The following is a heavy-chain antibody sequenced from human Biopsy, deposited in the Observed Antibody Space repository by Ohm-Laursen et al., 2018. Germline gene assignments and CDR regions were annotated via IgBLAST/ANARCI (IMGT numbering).Heavy chain of an antibody. V-gene: IGHV4-4*07. CDR1: GGSLSSYY. J-gene: IGHJ6*02. CDR3: ARDVKRYCSGTSCYSGYFGMDV. D-gene: IGHD2-2*01. Sequence: SETLSLTCTVSGGSLSSYYWSWIRQPAGKGLEWIGRIYSSGSTNYNPSLKSRVTLSMNTSKNQFSLNLNSVTAADTAVYFCARDVKRYCSGTSCYSGYFGMDVWGQGTTVTVS. CDR2: IYSSGST.